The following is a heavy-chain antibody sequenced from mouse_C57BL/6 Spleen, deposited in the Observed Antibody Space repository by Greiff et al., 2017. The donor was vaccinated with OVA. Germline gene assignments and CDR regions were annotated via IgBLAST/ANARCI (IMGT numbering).Heavy chain of an antibody. J-gene: IGHJ3*01. V-gene: IGHV2-5*01. D-gene: IGHD2-4*01. Sequence: VMLVESGPGLVQPSQSLSITCTVSGFSLTSYGVHWVRQSPGKGLEWLGVIWRGGSTDYNAAFMSRLSITKDNSKSQVFFKMNSLQADDTAIYYCANGGDDYDGFAYWGQGTLVTVSA. CDR3: ANGGDDYDGFAY. CDR1: GFSLTSYG. CDR2: IWRGGST.